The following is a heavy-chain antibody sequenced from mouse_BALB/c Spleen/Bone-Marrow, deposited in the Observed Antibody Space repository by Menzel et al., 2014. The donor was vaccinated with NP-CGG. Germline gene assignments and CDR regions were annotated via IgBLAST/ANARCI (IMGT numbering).Heavy chain of an antibody. V-gene: IGHV3-8*02. CDR1: GDSITSSY. Sequence: EVKLVESGPSLVKPSQTLSLTCSVTGDSITSSYWNWIRKFPGNKLEYMGYISYSGNAYYNPSLKSRISLTRDTSKNQYYLQLNSVTTEDTATYFCARCNGYHFDYWGQGTTLTVSS. J-gene: IGHJ2*01. CDR3: ARCNGYHFDY. D-gene: IGHD1-2*01. CDR2: ISYSGNA.